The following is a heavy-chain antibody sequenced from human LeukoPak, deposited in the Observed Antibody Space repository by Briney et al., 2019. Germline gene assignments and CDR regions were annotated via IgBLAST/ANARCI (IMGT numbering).Heavy chain of an antibody. Sequence: GGSLRLSCAASGFTFSSYSMNWVRQAPGKGLEWVSSISSSSSYIYYADSVKGRFTISRDNAKNSLYLQMNSLRAEDTAVYYCARRVGPRYYFDYWGQGTLVTVSS. CDR3: ARRVGPRYYFDY. CDR2: ISSSSSYI. J-gene: IGHJ4*02. V-gene: IGHV3-21*04. CDR1: GFTFSSYS.